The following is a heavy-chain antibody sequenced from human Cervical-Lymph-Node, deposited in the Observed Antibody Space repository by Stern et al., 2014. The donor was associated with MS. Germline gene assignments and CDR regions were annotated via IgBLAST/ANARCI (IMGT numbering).Heavy chain of an antibody. CDR2: IIPIFGAA. V-gene: IGHV1-69*01. CDR3: ARDVPPQDYYYYGMDV. CDR1: GGTFSSYA. J-gene: IGHJ6*02. Sequence: VQLVESGAEVKKPGSSVKVSCKASGGTFSSYAINWVRHAPGQGLEWMGGIIPIFGAAHYAQKFQGRVTITADESTSTAYMELSSLRSEDTAVYYCARDVPPQDYYYYGMDVWGQGTTVTVSS.